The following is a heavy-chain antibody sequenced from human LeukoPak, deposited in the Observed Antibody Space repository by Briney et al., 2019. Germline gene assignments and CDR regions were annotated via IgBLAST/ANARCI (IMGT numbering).Heavy chain of an antibody. CDR3: ARDRRYNWNWSLWY. CDR1: GYTFTGYY. Sequence: ASVKVSCKASGYTFTGYYMHWVRQAPRQGLEWMGRINPNSGGTNYAQKFQGRVTMTRETSISTAYMELSRLRSDDTAVYYCARDRRYNWNWSLWYWGQGTLVTVSS. J-gene: IGHJ4*02. CDR2: INPNSGGT. V-gene: IGHV1-2*06. D-gene: IGHD1-7*01.